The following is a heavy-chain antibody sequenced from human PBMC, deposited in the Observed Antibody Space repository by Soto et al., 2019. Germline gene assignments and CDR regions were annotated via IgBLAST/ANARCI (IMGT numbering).Heavy chain of an antibody. Sequence: PGGSLRLSCAASGFTFSSYAMHWVRQAPGKGLEWVAVISYDGSNKYYADSVKGRFTISRDNSKNTLYLQMNSLRAEDTAEYYCAKDRGRAFHWDYWGQGTLVTVSS. CDR2: ISYDGSNK. CDR3: AKDRGRAFHWDY. V-gene: IGHV3-30-3*01. J-gene: IGHJ4*02. CDR1: GFTFSSYA. D-gene: IGHD3-9*01.